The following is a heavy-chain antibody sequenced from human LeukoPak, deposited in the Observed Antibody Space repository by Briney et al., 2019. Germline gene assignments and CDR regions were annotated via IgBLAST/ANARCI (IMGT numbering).Heavy chain of an antibody. V-gene: IGHV1-69*05. CDR2: IIPIFGTA. Sequence: SVKVSCKASGGTFSSYAISWVRQAPGQGLEWMGRIIPIFGTANYAQKFQGRVTITTDESTSTAYMELSSLRSEDTDVYYCARAPYYYDSSGYPPDYWGQGTLVTVSS. CDR3: ARAPYYYDSSGYPPDY. J-gene: IGHJ4*02. D-gene: IGHD3-22*01. CDR1: GGTFSSYA.